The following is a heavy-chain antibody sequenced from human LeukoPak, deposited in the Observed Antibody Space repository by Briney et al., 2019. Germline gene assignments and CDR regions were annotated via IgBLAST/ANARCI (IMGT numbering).Heavy chain of an antibody. CDR2: IVGSSSN. CDR1: GFTFSNFA. CDR3: ARIGAGSSRDY. J-gene: IGHJ4*02. Sequence: GGSLRLSCAASGFTFSNFAMTWVRQAPGKGLEWVSSIVGSSSNHYADSLKGRFTISRDNAKSSLYLQMNSLRAEDTAVYYCARIGAGSSRDYWGQGTLVTVSS. D-gene: IGHD6-13*01. V-gene: IGHV3-21*01.